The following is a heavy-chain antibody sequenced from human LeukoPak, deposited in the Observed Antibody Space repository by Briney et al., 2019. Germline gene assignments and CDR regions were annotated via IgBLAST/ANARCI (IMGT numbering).Heavy chain of an antibody. J-gene: IGHJ4*02. Sequence: PGGSLRLSCAASGFTFSTYSMNWVRQAPGKGLEWVSSISSSSSYIYYADSVKGRFTISRGNAKNSLYLQMNSLRAEDTAVYYCARGTLVVVTATFDYWGQGTLVTVSS. CDR3: ARGTLVVVTATFDY. CDR2: ISSSSSYI. CDR1: GFTFSTYS. D-gene: IGHD2-15*01. V-gene: IGHV3-21*01.